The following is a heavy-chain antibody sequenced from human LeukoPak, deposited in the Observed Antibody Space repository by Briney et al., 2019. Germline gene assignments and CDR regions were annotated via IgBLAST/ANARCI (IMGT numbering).Heavy chain of an antibody. CDR2: IQQDGSEK. V-gene: IGHV3-7*01. Sequence: PGGSLRFSCAASGFTFSSCAMSWVRQAPGKGLEWVATIQQDGSEKYYVDSVKGRFTISRDDAKNSLYLQMNSLRAEDTAVYYCARDQLGYCSDTTCYNIFDYWGQGTLVTVSS. D-gene: IGHD2-2*01. CDR1: GFTFSSCA. J-gene: IGHJ4*02. CDR3: ARDQLGYCSDTTCYNIFDY.